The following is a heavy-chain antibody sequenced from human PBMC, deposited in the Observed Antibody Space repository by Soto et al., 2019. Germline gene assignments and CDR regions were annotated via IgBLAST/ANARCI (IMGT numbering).Heavy chain of an antibody. CDR3: AKNAPDEGIAAAGGWYFDY. CDR2: ISHKSSAT. Sequence: GGSQRLSCSASGFSISNFGMFWVRQTPGRGLEWVSYISHKSSATYHADSVKGRFTISRDNSKNTLYLQMNSLRAEDTAVYYCAKNAPDEGIAAAGGWYFDYWGQGTLVTVSS. CDR1: GFSISNFG. V-gene: IGHV3-48*01. J-gene: IGHJ4*02. D-gene: IGHD6-13*01.